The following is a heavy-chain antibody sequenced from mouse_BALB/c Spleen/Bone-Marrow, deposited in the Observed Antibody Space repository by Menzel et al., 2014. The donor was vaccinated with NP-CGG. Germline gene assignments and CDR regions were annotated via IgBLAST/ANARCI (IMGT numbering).Heavy chain of an antibody. CDR2: IGYSGST. Sequence: EVKLVESGPGLVKPSQSLSLICTVTGYSITSDYAWNWIRQFPGNKLEWMGYIGYSGSTSYNPSLKSRISITRDTSKNQFFLQLNSVTTEDTATYYCARYDYDVGYFDYWGQGTTLTVSS. D-gene: IGHD2-4*01. CDR1: GYSITSDYA. V-gene: IGHV3-2*02. CDR3: ARYDYDVGYFDY. J-gene: IGHJ2*01.